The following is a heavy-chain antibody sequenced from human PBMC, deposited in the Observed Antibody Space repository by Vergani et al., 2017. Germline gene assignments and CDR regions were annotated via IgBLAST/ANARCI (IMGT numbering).Heavy chain of an antibody. CDR2: LCPSGST. V-gene: IGHV4-4*07. J-gene: IGHJ4*02. CDR1: GAPISYWC. CDR3: ARSRPYCTSGSCPAI. Sequence: QLQLQESGPGLVKPSETLSLTCSASGAPISYWCWSWLRQPAGKGLEWIGRLCPSGSTNYKPSLKSRVTMSIDTSKKQFSLKLTSVTAADTAVYYCARSRPYCTSGSCPAIWGQGTLVTVSS. D-gene: IGHD2-15*01.